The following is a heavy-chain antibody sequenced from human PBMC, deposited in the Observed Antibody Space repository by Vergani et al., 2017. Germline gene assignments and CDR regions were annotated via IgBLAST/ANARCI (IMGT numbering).Heavy chain of an antibody. CDR2: INSGGST. D-gene: IGHD1-26*01. V-gene: IGHV3-66*01. Sequence: EVQLVESGGGLVQPGGSLRLSCAASGLTVSSNYMSWVRQAPGKGLEWVSVINSGGSTYYADSVKGRFTISRDNSKNTVYLQMKSLRAEDTAVYDCTRDGRNYYYYYGMDVWGQGTTVTVSS. CDR1: GLTVSSNY. CDR3: TRDGRNYYYYYGMDV. J-gene: IGHJ6*02.